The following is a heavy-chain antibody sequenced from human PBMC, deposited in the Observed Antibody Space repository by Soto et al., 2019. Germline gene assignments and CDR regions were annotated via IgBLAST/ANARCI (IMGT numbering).Heavy chain of an antibody. CDR1: GASISGYY. CDR2: IYATGTT. CDR3: VRDGTKTLRDWFDP. J-gene: IGHJ5*02. D-gene: IGHD1-1*01. Sequence: TLSLTCTVSGASISGYYWSWIRKSAGKGLEWIGRIYATGTTDYNPSLKSRVMMSVDTSKKQFSLKLRSVTAADTAVYYCVRDGTKTLRDWFDPWGQGISVTVSS. V-gene: IGHV4-4*07.